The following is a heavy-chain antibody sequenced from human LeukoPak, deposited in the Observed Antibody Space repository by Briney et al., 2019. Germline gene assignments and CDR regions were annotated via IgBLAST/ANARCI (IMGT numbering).Heavy chain of an antibody. CDR2: INHSGST. D-gene: IGHD6-6*01. CDR1: GGSFSGYY. CDR3: ARSEYSSSSGWFDP. V-gene: IGHV4-34*01. J-gene: IGHJ5*02. Sequence: SETLSLTCAVYGGSFSGYYWSWIRQPPGKGLEWIGEINHSGSTNYNPSLKSRVTISVGTSKNQFSLKLSSVTAADTAVYYCARSEYSSSSGWFDPWGQGTLVTVSS.